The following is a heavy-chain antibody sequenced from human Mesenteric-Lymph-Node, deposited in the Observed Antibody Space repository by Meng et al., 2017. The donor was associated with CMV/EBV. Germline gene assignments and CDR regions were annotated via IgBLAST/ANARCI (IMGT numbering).Heavy chain of an antibody. CDR3: AREGDGYNSLAY. CDR2: INPNSGGT. CDR1: GYTFTGYY. Sequence: ASVKVSCKASGYTFTGYYMHWVRQAPGQGLEWMGWINPNSGGTNYAQKFQGRVTMTRDTSISTAYMELSRLRSEDTAVYYCAREGDGYNSLAYWGQGTLVTVSS. D-gene: IGHD5-24*01. J-gene: IGHJ4*02. V-gene: IGHV1-2*02.